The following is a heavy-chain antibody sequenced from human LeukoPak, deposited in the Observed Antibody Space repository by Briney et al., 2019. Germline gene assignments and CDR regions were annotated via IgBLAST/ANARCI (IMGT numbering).Heavy chain of an antibody. J-gene: IGHJ6*03. V-gene: IGHV1-2*02. CDR1: GYTFTGYY. Sequence: ASVKVSCKASGYTFTGYYIHWVRQAPGQGLEWMGWISPDSGDTNYAQKFQGRVTMTRDTSISTAYMELSRLRSDDTAVYYCARDLGLYYGSGSYLYYMDVWGKGTTVTVSS. CDR3: ARDLGLYYGSGSYLYYMDV. CDR2: ISPDSGDT. D-gene: IGHD3-10*01.